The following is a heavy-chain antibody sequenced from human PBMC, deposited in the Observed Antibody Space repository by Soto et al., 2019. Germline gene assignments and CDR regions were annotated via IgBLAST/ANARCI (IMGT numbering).Heavy chain of an antibody. D-gene: IGHD2-15*01. CDR1: GGTFSSYA. J-gene: IGHJ6*02. V-gene: IGHV1-69*13. Sequence: SVKVSCKASGGTFSSYAISWVRQAPGQGLEWMGGIIPIFGTANYAQKFQGRVTITADESTSTAYMELSSLRSEDTAVYYCARADCSGGSCYSRYYYYGMDVWGQGTTVTVSS. CDR2: IIPIFGTA. CDR3: ARADCSGGSCYSRYYYYGMDV.